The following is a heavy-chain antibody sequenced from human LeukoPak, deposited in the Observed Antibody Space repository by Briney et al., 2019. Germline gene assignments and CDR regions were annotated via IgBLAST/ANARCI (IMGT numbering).Heavy chain of an antibody. J-gene: IGHJ1*01. CDR3: ARAPSESGGYYPEYFRQ. CDR1: GFTFSSYW. D-gene: IGHD3-22*01. Sequence: GGSLRLSCAASGFTFSSYWMHWVRQAPGKGLVWVSRIKSDGNTNYADSVKGRFTISRDNAKNTVSLQVYSLRAEDTGVYYCARAPSESGGYYPEYFRQWGQGTLVTVSS. V-gene: IGHV3-74*01. CDR2: IKSDGNT.